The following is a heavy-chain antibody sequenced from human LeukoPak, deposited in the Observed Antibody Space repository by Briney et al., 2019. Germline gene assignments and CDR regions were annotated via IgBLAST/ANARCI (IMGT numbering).Heavy chain of an antibody. Sequence: GGTLRLSCAASGFTFSSYGMNWVRKAPGKGLEWVSGISNNGSYTYYADSVRGRFTISRDNSKNTLYLQMNSLRAEDTAIYYCAKDGGPNYDSSGYYSDDAFDIWGQGTMVTVSS. D-gene: IGHD3-22*01. V-gene: IGHV3-23*01. CDR1: GFTFSSYG. J-gene: IGHJ3*02. CDR2: ISNNGSYT. CDR3: AKDGGPNYDSSGYYSDDAFDI.